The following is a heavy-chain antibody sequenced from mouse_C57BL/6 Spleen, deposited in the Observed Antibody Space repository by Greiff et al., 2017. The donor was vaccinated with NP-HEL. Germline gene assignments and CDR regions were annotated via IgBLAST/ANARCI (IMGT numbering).Heavy chain of an antibody. CDR2: IYPRDGST. CDR1: GYTFTSYD. V-gene: IGHV1-85*01. CDR3: AKIYYGYDEDYAMDY. J-gene: IGHJ4*01. D-gene: IGHD2-2*01. Sequence: QVQLKQSGPELVKPGASVKLSCKASGYTFTSYDINWVKQRPGQGLEWIGWIYPRDGSTKYNEKFKGKATLTVDTSSSTAYMELHSLTSEDSAVYFCAKIYYGYDEDYAMDYWGQGTSVTVSS.